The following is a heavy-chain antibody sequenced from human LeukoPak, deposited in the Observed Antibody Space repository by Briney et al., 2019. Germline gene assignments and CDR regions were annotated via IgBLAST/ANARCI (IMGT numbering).Heavy chain of an antibody. D-gene: IGHD4-17*01. J-gene: IGHJ3*02. V-gene: IGHV3-74*01. CDR2: INSDDGSRT. CDR1: GFTFSSYW. Sequence: GGSLRLSCAASGFTFSSYWMHWVRQALGKGLVWVSRINSDDGSRTTYADSVKGRFTISRDNAKNTLYLQMNSLRAEDTAVYYCARSWVTTSSDSFDIWGQGTMVTVSS. CDR3: ARSWVTTSSDSFDI.